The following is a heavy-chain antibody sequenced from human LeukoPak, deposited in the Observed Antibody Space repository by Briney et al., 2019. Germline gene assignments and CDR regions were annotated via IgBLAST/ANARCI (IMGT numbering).Heavy chain of an antibody. CDR1: GFTFSSYA. Sequence: GGSLRLSCAASGFTFSSYAMHWVRQAPGKGLEWVAVISYDGSNKYYADSVKGRFTISRDNSKNTLYLQMNSLRAEDTAVYYCARGPPPDIVVVPAAIVGDMDVWGKGTTVTVSS. D-gene: IGHD2-2*02. CDR2: ISYDGSNK. V-gene: IGHV3-30-3*01. CDR3: ARGPPPDIVVVPAAIVGDMDV. J-gene: IGHJ6*03.